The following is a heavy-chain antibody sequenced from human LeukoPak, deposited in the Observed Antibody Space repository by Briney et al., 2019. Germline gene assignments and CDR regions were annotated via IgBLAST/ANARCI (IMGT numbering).Heavy chain of an antibody. D-gene: IGHD3-22*01. CDR2: IRSSSSYI. CDR1: GFTFSSYS. V-gene: IGHV3-21*01. Sequence: GASLRLSRAASGFTFSSYSMNSVRQAPGKGLEWVSSIRSSSSYIYYADSVNGRFTISRDKAKNSLYLQMNSRRAEDKAVYYCESRPNYYDSSGYYFFDYWGQGTLVTVSS. CDR3: ESRPNYYDSSGYYFFDY. J-gene: IGHJ4*02.